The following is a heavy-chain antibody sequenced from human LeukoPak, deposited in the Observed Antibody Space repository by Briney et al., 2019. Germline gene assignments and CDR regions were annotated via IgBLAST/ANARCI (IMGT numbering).Heavy chain of an antibody. J-gene: IGHJ4*02. CDR1: GGSFSGYY. D-gene: IGHD3-10*01. V-gene: IGHV4-34*01. Sequence: SETLSLTCAVYGGSFSGYYWSWIRQPPGKGLEWIGEINHSGSTNYNPSLKSRVTISVDTSKNQFSLKLSSVTAADTAVYYCAREGDDYGSDSYYYFDYWGQGTLVTVSS. CDR2: INHSGST. CDR3: AREGDDYGSDSYYYFDY.